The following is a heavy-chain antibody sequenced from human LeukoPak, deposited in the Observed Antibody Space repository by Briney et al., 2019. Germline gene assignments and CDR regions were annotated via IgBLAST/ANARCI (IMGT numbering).Heavy chain of an antibody. CDR2: ISTSSIYI. J-gene: IGHJ4*02. V-gene: IGHV3-21*01. Sequence: PGGSLRLSCAASGFTFSSYWMSWVRQAPGKGLEWVSSISTSSIYIYYADALKGRFTISRDNARNSLYLQMNSLRAEDTAVYYCARGPSGYHNTGGQGTLVTVSS. D-gene: IGHD5-12*01. CDR3: ARGPSGYHNT. CDR1: GFTFSSYW.